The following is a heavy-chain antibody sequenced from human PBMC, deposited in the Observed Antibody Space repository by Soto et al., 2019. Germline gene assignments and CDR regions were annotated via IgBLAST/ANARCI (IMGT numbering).Heavy chain of an antibody. D-gene: IGHD2-15*01. CDR3: ARAGCDGGNCYTLVGLRYGMDV. Sequence: QVQLVESGGGVVQPGRSLRLSCAASGFTFSNYAMYWVRQAPGKGLEWVAVISYDGNNKYYADSVKGRFTISRDNSKNTLYLQMNSLRAEDTAVYYCARAGCDGGNCYTLVGLRYGMDVW. J-gene: IGHJ6*01. CDR1: GFTFSNYA. V-gene: IGHV3-30-3*01. CDR2: ISYDGNNK.